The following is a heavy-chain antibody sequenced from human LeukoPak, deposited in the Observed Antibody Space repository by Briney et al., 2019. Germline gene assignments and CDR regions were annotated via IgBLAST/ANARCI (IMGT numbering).Heavy chain of an antibody. D-gene: IGHD2-8*02. CDR3: ARAPTWSAAFDI. CDR1: GFTFNTYS. J-gene: IGHJ3*02. V-gene: IGHV3-48*01. CDR2: ISSGSSAI. Sequence: GGSLRLSCAASGFTFNTYSMNWVRQTPGKGLEWVSYISSGSSAIYYADSVKGRFAISRDNATNSLYLHLNSLGAEDTAVYYCARAPTWSAAFDIWGQGTMVTVSS.